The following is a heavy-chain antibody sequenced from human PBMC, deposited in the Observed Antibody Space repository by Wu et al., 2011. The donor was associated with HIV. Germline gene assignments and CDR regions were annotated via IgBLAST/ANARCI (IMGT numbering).Heavy chain of an antibody. J-gene: IGHJ6*02. CDR1: GYTFIGYY. CDR3: ARLWFGEHGSAYDMDV. D-gene: IGHD3-10*01. CDR2: INPNSGGA. Sequence: QVQLVQSGAEVKKPGASVKVSCKASGYTFIGYYIHWVRQAPGQGLEWMGWINPNSGGANYAQNFQGRVTMTRDTSISTAYMELSRLRSDDTAVYYCARLWFGEHGSAYDMDVWGQGTTVTVSS. V-gene: IGHV1-2*02.